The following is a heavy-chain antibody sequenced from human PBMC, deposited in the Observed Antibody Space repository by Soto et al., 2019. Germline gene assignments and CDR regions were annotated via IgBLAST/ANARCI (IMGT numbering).Heavy chain of an antibody. CDR1: GFTFDDYA. V-gene: IGHV3-9*01. Sequence: SLRLSCAASGFTFDDYAMRWVRQVPGKGLEWVSGINWNSGSIGYADSVKGRFTISRDNSKNTLYLQMNSLRAEDTAVYYCAKDLGRPSIAVAGTGWGQGTLVTVSS. D-gene: IGHD6-19*01. CDR3: AKDLGRPSIAVAGTG. J-gene: IGHJ4*02. CDR2: INWNSGSI.